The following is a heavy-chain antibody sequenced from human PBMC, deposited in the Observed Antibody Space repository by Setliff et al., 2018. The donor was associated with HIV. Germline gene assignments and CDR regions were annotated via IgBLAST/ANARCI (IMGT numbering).Heavy chain of an antibody. Sequence: SETLSLTCDVSGFSISSRYYWGWVRQSPGKGLEWIGNIYHTGGSNYDPSLKSRVTMSVDTSKNQFSLKLSSVTAADTAVYYCARGGLEPIYYYYYMDVWGKGTTVTVSS. J-gene: IGHJ6*03. CDR1: GFSISSRYY. V-gene: IGHV4-38-2*01. D-gene: IGHD1-1*01. CDR3: ARGGLEPIYYYYYMDV. CDR2: IYHTGGS.